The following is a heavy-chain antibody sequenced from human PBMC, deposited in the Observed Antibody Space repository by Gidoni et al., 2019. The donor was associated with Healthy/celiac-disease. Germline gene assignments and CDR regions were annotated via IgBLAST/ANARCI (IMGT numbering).Heavy chain of an antibody. D-gene: IGHD6-13*01. CDR1: GWSFSGYF. Sequence: QVQLQQWGAGLLKPSGTPSLTCPVYGWSFSGYFRSWNRQPPGKGLEWIGEINHSGSTNYNPSLKSRVTISVDTSKNQFSLKLSSVTAADTAVYYCARGAARGIAAAGSRRKYYYYGMDVWGQGTTVTVSS. V-gene: IGHV4-34*01. CDR3: ARGAARGIAAAGSRRKYYYYGMDV. CDR2: INHSGST. J-gene: IGHJ6*02.